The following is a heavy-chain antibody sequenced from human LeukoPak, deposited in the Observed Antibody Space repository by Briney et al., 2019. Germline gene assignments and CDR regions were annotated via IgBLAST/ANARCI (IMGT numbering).Heavy chain of an antibody. V-gene: IGHV3-7*01. D-gene: IGHD4-17*01. CDR3: VREEYGDHMWW. Sequence: GGVLRLSCAASGFTFSTYWMSWVRQAPGKGLEWVANIKQDGSQEYYVDSVKGRFTISRDNAKNSLYLQMNSLRVEDTAVYYCVREEYGDHMWWWGQGTPVTVSS. CDR2: IKQDGSQE. CDR1: GFTFSTYW. J-gene: IGHJ4*02.